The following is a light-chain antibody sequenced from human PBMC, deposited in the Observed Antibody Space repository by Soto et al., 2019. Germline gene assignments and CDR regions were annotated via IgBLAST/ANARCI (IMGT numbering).Light chain of an antibody. Sequence: EIVLTQSPGTLSLSPGERASLSCRASQSVGSSYVAWYQQKPGQAPRLLIYGTSNRATDIPDRFSGSGSGTDFTLSITALEAEDFGVYYCQHYGDSPLFGQGTKLEIK. J-gene: IGKJ2*01. CDR2: GTS. CDR3: QHYGDSPL. CDR1: QSVGSSY. V-gene: IGKV3-20*01.